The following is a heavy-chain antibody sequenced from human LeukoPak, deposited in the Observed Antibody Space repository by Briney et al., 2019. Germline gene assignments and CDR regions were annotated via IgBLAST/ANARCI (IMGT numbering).Heavy chain of an antibody. CDR1: GFTFSSYA. D-gene: IGHD2-2*02. V-gene: IGHV3-30*04. J-gene: IGHJ6*02. CDR2: ISYDVSNK. CDR3: ARVLLYCSSTSCYTQAHYYYYGMDV. Sequence: PGGSLRLSCAASGFTFSSYAMHWVRQAPGKGLEWVAVISYDVSNKYYADSVKGRFTISRDNSKNTLYLQMNSLRAEDTAVYYCARVLLYCSSTSCYTQAHYYYYGMDVWGQGTTVTVSS.